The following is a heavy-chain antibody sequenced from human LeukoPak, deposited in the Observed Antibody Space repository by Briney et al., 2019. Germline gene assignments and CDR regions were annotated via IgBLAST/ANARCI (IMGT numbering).Heavy chain of an antibody. CDR3: ASASSHRIAAGGDY. J-gene: IGHJ4*01. D-gene: IGHD6-13*01. CDR1: GFTFSNYW. Sequence: GGSLRLSCAASGFTFSNYWMHWVRQGQGKGLVWVSRINNDRSSRHYADSVKGRFTISRDNAKNMMYLQMNSLRAEDTAVYYCASASSHRIAAGGDYWGHGTLVTVSS. CDR2: INNDRSSR. V-gene: IGHV3-74*01.